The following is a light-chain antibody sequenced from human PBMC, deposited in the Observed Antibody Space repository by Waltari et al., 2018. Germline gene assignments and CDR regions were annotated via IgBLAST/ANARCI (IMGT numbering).Light chain of an antibody. J-gene: IGKJ2*02. CDR1: QSVSSD. V-gene: IGKV3-15*01. CDR3: QQYNNWPPST. Sequence: EIVMTQSPATLSVSPGERATLSCRASQSVSSDLAWYQQKPGQAPRLLIYGASARATGIPARFRGSGSGTEFTLTICSLQSEDFALYYCQQYNNWPPSTFGQGTKLEIK. CDR2: GAS.